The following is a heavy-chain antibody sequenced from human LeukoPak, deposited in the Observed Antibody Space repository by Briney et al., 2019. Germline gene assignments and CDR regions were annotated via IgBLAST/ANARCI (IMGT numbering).Heavy chain of an antibody. D-gene: IGHD2-2*02. CDR3: ARHLATSGSYPLDY. J-gene: IGHJ4*02. Sequence: SGGSLRLSCAASGFTFINYAMSWVRQAPGRGLEWVSVICGNAACTLYADSVKGRFIISRDNSRNTMYLYLQMNSLRAEDTAVYYCARHLATSGSYPLDYCGQGTPVTVSS. CDR1: GFTFINYA. V-gene: IGHV3-23*01. CDR2: ICGNAACT.